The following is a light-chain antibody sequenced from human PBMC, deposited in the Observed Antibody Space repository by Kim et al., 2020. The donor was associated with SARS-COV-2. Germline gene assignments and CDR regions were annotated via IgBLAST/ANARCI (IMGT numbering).Light chain of an antibody. CDR3: ETWDTNTRV. CDR2: LEGSGSY. J-gene: IGLJ3*02. Sequence: IAWQQQQPGKAPRYLMKLEGSGSYNKGSGVPDRFSGSSSGADRYLTISNLQSDDEADYYCETWDTNTRVFGGGTQLTVL. V-gene: IGLV4-60*03.